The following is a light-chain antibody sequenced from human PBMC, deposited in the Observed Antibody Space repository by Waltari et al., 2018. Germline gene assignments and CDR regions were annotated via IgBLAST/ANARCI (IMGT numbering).Light chain of an antibody. V-gene: IGKV1-5*03. CDR2: KAS. CDR3: QQYNSYPYT. CDR1: QSISSW. Sequence: TWRDSQSISSWLAWYHQKPGKAPKLLIYKASSLESAVPSRFSGSGSGTEFTLTISSLQPDDFATYYCQQYNSYPYTFGQGTKLEIK. J-gene: IGKJ2*01.